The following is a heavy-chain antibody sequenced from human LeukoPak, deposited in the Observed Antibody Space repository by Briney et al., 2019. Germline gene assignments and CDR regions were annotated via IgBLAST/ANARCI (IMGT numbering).Heavy chain of an antibody. D-gene: IGHD2-2*01. CDR1: GFTFSSYS. Sequence: GGSLRLSCTASGFTFSSYSMNWVRQAPGKGLEWVSSITGISTYMYYTDSVKGRFTISRDNAKSSLYLQMNSLRAEDTAVYYCARVKSVPAARDSSLGIDYWGQGTLVTVSS. CDR3: ARVKSVPAARDSSLGIDY. CDR2: ITGISTYM. J-gene: IGHJ4*02. V-gene: IGHV3-21*01.